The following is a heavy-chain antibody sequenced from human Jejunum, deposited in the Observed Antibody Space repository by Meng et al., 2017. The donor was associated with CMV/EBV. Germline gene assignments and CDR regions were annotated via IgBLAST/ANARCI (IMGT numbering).Heavy chain of an antibody. V-gene: IGHV4-59*11. CDR1: ASISSHY. CDR3: AKDKGCRDTTCQNWLDP. CDR2: IYYSGST. D-gene: IGHD2-15*01. Sequence: ASISSHYWTWIRQPPGKGLEWIGYIYYSGSTTYNPSLKSRVTISIDRSKNQFSLKLTSVTAADTAVYYCAKDKGCRDTTCQNWLDPWGQGTLVTVSS. J-gene: IGHJ5*02.